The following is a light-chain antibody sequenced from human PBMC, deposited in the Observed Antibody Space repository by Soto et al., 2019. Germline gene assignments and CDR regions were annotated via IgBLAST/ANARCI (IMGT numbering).Light chain of an antibody. CDR1: SSNIGAGYD. V-gene: IGLV1-40*01. Sequence: QSVLTQPPSVSGAPGQTITISCTGSSSNIGAGYDVHWYQQLPGRAPKLLIYGNNNRPSGVPDRFSGSKSGTSVSLAITGLRGEDEADYHCQSYDSGLSAVLFGGGTQLTVL. CDR2: GNN. J-gene: IGLJ2*01. CDR3: QSYDSGLSAVL.